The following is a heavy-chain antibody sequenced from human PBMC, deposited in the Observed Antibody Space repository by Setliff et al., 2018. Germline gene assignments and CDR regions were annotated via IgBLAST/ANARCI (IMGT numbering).Heavy chain of an antibody. Sequence: ASVKVSCKASGYTFTGYYMRWVRQAPGQGLEWMGWINPNSGGTNYAQKFQGWVTMTRDTSISTAYMELSRLRSDDTAVYYCARGVCTNGVCYENWFDPWGQGTLVTVSS. CDR2: INPNSGGT. V-gene: IGHV1-2*04. J-gene: IGHJ5*02. CDR3: ARGVCTNGVCYENWFDP. D-gene: IGHD2-8*01. CDR1: GYTFTGYY.